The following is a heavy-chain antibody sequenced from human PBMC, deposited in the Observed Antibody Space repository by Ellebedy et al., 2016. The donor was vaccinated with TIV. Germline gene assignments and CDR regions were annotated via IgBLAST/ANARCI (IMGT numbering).Heavy chain of an antibody. J-gene: IGHJ3*02. CDR1: GFGFSNYW. D-gene: IGHD4-17*01. V-gene: IGHV3-7*01. CDR3: ATDGSYGDYLSPTHAFEI. Sequence: GGSLRLSCAASGFGFSNYWMSWVRQAPGKGLEWVANINQAGGGKYYVDSVKGRFTISRDNAKNSLYLQMNSLRAEDTAVYYCATDGSYGDYLSPTHAFEIWGQGTMVPVSS. CDR2: INQAGGGK.